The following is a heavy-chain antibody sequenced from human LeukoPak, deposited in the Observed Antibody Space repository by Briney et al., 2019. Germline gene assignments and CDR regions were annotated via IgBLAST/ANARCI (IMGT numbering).Heavy chain of an antibody. CDR1: GFTFSSNW. CDR2: IKQDGSEI. Sequence: GGSLRLSCVASGFTFSSNWMSWVRQAPGKGLEWVANIKQDGSEIYYVDSVKGRFTISRDNAKNSLYLQMNSLRAEDTAVYYCTGRRFDPWGQGTLVIVSS. V-gene: IGHV3-7*01. J-gene: IGHJ5*02. CDR3: TGRRFDP. D-gene: IGHD1-26*01.